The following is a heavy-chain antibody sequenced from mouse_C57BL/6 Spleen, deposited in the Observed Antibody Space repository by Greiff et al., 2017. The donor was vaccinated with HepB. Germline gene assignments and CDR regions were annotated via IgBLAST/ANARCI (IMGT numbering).Heavy chain of an antibody. D-gene: IGHD1-1*01. CDR2: IDPSDSYT. CDR1: GYTFTSYW. V-gene: IGHV1-50*01. Sequence: VQLQQPGAELVKPGASVKLSCKASGYTFTSYWMQWVKQRPGQGLEWIGEIDPSDSYTNYNQKFKGKATLTVDTSSSTAYMQLSSLTSEDSAVYYCASLRDWGQGTLVTVSA. CDR3: ASLRD. J-gene: IGHJ3*01.